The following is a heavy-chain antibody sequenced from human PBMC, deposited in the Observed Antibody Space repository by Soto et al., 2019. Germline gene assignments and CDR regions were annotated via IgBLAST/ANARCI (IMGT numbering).Heavy chain of an antibody. CDR3: TAKGYYDFWSGYYTNLYYYYGMDV. CDR1: GFTFSNAW. J-gene: IGHJ6*02. Sequence: LRLSCAASGFTFSNAWMNWVRQAPGKGLEWVGRIKSKTDGGTTDYAAPVKGRFTISGDDSKNTLYLQMNSLKTEDTAVYYCTAKGYYDFWSGYYTNLYYYYGMDVWGQGTTVTVSS. V-gene: IGHV3-15*07. D-gene: IGHD3-3*01. CDR2: IKSKTDGGTT.